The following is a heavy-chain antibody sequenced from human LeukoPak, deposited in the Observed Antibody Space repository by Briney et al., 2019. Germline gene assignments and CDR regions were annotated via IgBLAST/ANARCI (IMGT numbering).Heavy chain of an antibody. CDR1: GFTFSDAW. V-gene: IGHV3-15*05. D-gene: IGHD2-2*01. Sequence: GGSLRLSCAASGFTFSDAWMTWLRQAPGQGLEWIGLIKRKSDGGTTQYGPPMEGRFTISGDDSKETLYLQMDSVKTEDTAVYYCATGSRGDFWGQGTLVTVSS. J-gene: IGHJ4*02. CDR2: IKRKSDGGTT. CDR3: ATGSRGDF.